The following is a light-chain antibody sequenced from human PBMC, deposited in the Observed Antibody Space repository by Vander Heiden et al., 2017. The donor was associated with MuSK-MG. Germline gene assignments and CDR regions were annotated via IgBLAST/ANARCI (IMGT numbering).Light chain of an antibody. V-gene: IGKV1-9*01. CDR3: QQRNSYPLT. Sequence: DIQLTPSPSFLSASVGDRVTITYRASQGISSYLAWYQQKPGKAPKLLIYAASTLQSGVPSRFSGSGSGTEFTLTISSLQPEDFATYYCQQRNSYPLTFGGGTKVEIK. CDR2: AAS. J-gene: IGKJ4*01. CDR1: QGISSY.